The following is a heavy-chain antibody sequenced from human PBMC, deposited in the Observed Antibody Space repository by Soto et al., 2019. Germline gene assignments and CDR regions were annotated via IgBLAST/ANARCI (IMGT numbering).Heavy chain of an antibody. CDR3: ARDSAWGIAARLPIGYYYYGMDV. Sequence: PGGSLRLSCAASGFTFSSYSMNWVRQAPGKGLEWVSSINSSSSYIYYADSVKGRFTISRDNAKNSLYLQMNSLRAEDTAVYYCARDSAWGIAARLPIGYYYYGMDVWGQGTTVTVSS. J-gene: IGHJ6*02. CDR2: INSSSSYI. D-gene: IGHD6-6*01. CDR1: GFTFSSYS. V-gene: IGHV3-21*01.